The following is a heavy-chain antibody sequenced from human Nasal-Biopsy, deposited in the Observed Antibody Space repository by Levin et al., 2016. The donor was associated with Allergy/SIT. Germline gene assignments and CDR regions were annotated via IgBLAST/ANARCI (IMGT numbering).Heavy chain of an antibody. J-gene: IGHJ3*02. CDR1: GFSFSRFG. V-gene: IGHV3-33*01. Sequence: LSLTCAASGFSFSRFGMHWVRQGPGKGLEWVAVIWYDGSNEYYADSVKGRFTISRDDSKNTLYLQMNSLRAEDTAVYYCARATDYGAAFDIWGQGTMVTVSS. CDR2: IWYDGSNE. D-gene: IGHD4-17*01. CDR3: ARATDYGAAFDI.